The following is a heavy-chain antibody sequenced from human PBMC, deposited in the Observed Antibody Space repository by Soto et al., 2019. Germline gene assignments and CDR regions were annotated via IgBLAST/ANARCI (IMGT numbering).Heavy chain of an antibody. D-gene: IGHD4-17*01. CDR1: GYTFRSNG. CDR2: INGDNGNT. J-gene: IGHJ4*02. CDR3: ARDLGYGDYGTDF. Sequence: QVQLVQSGAEVKKPGASVKVSCKASGYTFRSNGISWVRQAPGQGFEWMGWINGDNGNTNYAQKFQGRVTMTTDTSTSTAYMELRSLRSDDTAIYYCARDLGYGDYGTDFWGQGALVTVSS. V-gene: IGHV1-18*04.